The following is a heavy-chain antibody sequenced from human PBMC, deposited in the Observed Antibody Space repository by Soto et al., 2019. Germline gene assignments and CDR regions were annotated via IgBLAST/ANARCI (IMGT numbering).Heavy chain of an antibody. CDR3: ARDCTNGVCYTGWFDP. J-gene: IGHJ5*02. CDR1: GGTFSSYT. V-gene: IGHV1-69*04. Sequence: SVKVSCKASGGTFSSYTISWVRQAPGQGLEWMGRIIPILGIANYAQKFQGRVTITADKSTSTAYMELSSLRSEDTAVYYCARDCTNGVCYTGWFDPWGQGTLVTVSS. CDR2: IIPILGIA. D-gene: IGHD2-8*01.